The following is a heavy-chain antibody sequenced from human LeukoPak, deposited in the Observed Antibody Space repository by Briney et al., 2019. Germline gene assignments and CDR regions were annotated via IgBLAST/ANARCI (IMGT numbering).Heavy chain of an antibody. V-gene: IGHV4-31*03. CDR1: GGSISSGGYY. Sequence: SETLSLTCTVSGGSISSGGYYWGWIRQHPGKGLEWIGYIYYSGNTYYTPSLKSRVTILVDTSKNQFSLKLSSVTAADTALYYCARSLSTRGQRFDPWGQGTLVTVSS. CDR2: IYYSGNT. CDR3: ARSLSTRGQRFDP. J-gene: IGHJ5*02. D-gene: IGHD1-1*01.